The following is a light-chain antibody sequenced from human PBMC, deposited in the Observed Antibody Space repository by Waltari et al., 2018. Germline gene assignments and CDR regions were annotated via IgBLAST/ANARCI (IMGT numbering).Light chain of an antibody. J-gene: IGKJ2*01. Sequence: EIVLTQSPGTLSLSPGERATTPCRASQSVSSSYLAWYQQKPGQAPRLLIYGASSRATGIPDRFSGSGSGTDFTLTISRLEPEDFAVYYCQQYGSSPPFLYTFGQGTKLEIK. CDR2: GAS. CDR1: QSVSSSY. V-gene: IGKV3-20*01. CDR3: QQYGSSPPFLYT.